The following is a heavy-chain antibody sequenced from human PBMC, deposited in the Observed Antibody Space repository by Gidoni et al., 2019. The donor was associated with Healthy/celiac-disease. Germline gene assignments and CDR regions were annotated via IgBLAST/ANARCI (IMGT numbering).Heavy chain of an antibody. CDR1: GFTFSKAW. J-gene: IGHJ4*02. CDR2: IKSKTDGGTT. D-gene: IGHD6-13*01. CDR3: TPDRSRDSSSWDY. V-gene: IGHV3-15*01. Sequence: EVQLVESGGGLVKPGGSLRLSCAASGFTFSKAWMTWVRQAPGKGLEWVGRIKSKTDGGTTDYAAPVKGRFTLSRDASKHTLYLQMTSLNTEDTAVFYCTPDRSRDSSSWDYWGQGTLVPVSS.